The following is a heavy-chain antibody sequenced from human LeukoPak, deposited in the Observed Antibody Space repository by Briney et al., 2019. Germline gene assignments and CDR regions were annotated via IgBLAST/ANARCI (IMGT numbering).Heavy chain of an antibody. D-gene: IGHD4-23*01. CDR1: GFTFSNYD. CDR2: IRSSGGNT. J-gene: IGHJ4*02. Sequence: GGSLRLSCAASGFTFSNYDMSWVRQAPGKGLEWVSSIRSSGGNTYYADSVKGRFTISRDISKNTLHLQMNSLRAEDTAVYYCARDHDYGGNPIDYWGQGTLVTVSS. V-gene: IGHV3-23*01. CDR3: ARDHDYGGNPIDY.